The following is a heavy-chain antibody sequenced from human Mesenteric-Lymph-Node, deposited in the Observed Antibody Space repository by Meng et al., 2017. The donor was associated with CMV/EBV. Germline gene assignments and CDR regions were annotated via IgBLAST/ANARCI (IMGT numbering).Heavy chain of an antibody. D-gene: IGHD5-24*01. J-gene: IGHJ3*02. CDR2: ICSDGSCT. Sequence: GESLKISCAASGFTFGSHAMTWVRQAPGKGLEWVSVICSDGSCTAYADSVKGRFTISRDNSKNTLYLQMNSLRVEDTAVYYCARVSSRASGDGFDIWGQGTMVTVSS. CDR1: GFTFGSHA. V-gene: IGHV3-23*03. CDR3: ARVSSRASGDGFDI.